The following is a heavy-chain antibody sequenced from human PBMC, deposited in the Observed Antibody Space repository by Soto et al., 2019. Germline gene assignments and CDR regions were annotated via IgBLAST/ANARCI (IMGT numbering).Heavy chain of an antibody. CDR2: IYYSGST. V-gene: IGHV4-39*01. J-gene: IGHJ5*02. CDR1: GGSISSSSYY. CDR3: ARRSSTSWRGGYNWFDP. D-gene: IGHD2-2*01. Sequence: SETLSLTCTVSGGSISSSSYYWGWIRQPPGKGLEWIGSIYYSGSTYYNPSLKSRVTISVDTSKNQFSLKLSSVTAADTAVYYCARRSSTSWRGGYNWFDPWGQGTLVTVSS.